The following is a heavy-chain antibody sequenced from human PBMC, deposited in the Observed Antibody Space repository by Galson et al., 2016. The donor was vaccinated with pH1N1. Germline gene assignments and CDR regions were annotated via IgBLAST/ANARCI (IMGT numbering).Heavy chain of an antibody. CDR2: IKQDGSEK. CDR1: GFTFSRSW. V-gene: IGHV3-7*03. J-gene: IGHJ4*02. Sequence: SLRLSCAGSGFTFSRSWMSWVRQSPGQGLEWVANIKQDGSEKYYVDSVKGRFTISRDNAKDSLYLQMNSLRAEDTAVYYCASYRDGYNSPFDYWGQGTLVTVSS. D-gene: IGHD5-24*01. CDR3: ASYRDGYNSPFDY.